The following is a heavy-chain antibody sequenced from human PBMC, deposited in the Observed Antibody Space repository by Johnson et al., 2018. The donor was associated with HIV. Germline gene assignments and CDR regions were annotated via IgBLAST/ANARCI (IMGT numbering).Heavy chain of an antibody. CDR1: GFNFSDHY. Sequence: VQLVESGGGVVQPGRSLRLSCAASGFNFSDHYMTWIRQAPGKGLEWVANIKQDGSEKYYVDSVKGRFTISRDNSKNTLYLQMNSLRAEDTAVYYCARDSPRIVGVPDAFDIWGQGTMVTVSS. CDR3: ARDSPRIVGVPDAFDI. J-gene: IGHJ3*02. CDR2: IKQDGSEK. V-gene: IGHV3-7*01. D-gene: IGHD1-26*01.